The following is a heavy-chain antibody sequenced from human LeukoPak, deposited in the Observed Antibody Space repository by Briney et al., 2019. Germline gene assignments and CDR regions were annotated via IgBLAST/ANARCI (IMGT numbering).Heavy chain of an antibody. J-gene: IGHJ1*01. CDR1: GYTFTSYG. CDR2: ISAYNGNT. V-gene: IGHV1-18*01. D-gene: IGHD5/OR15-5a*01. CDR3: ARDRSKEYFQH. Sequence: ASVKVSCKASGYTFTSYGISWVRQAPGQGLEWMGWISAYNGNTNYAQKFQGRVTMTTDTSTSTAYMELRSLRSDHTAVYYCARDRSKEYFQHWGQGTPVTVSS.